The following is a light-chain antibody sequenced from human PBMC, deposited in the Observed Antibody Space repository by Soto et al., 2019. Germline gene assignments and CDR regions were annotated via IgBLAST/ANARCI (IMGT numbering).Light chain of an antibody. Sequence: EIVMTHSPGTLSLSPWERATLSFRASQSVSSRLAWYQQKPGQAPRLLISGASSRATGIPDRFSGSGFGTDFTLTISSLQPEDVATYYGQRTYNAPITFGQGTRLEIK. CDR1: QSVSSR. CDR3: QRTYNAPIT. J-gene: IGKJ5*01. V-gene: IGKV3-20*01. CDR2: GAS.